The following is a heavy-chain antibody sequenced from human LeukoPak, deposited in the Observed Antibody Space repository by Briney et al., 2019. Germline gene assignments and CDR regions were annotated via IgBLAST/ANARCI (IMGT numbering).Heavy chain of an antibody. D-gene: IGHD2-2*01. V-gene: IGHV1-46*01. Sequence: ASVKVSCKASGYTFTSDYMHWVRQAPGQGLEWRGIINPSGGSTSYAQRFQGRVTMTRDTSTSTVYMVLSSLRSEDTAVYYCAREIPYCSSTSCPFGSWGQGTLVTVSS. CDR2: INPSGGST. CDR3: AREIPYCSSTSCPFGS. J-gene: IGHJ5*02. CDR1: GYTFTSDY.